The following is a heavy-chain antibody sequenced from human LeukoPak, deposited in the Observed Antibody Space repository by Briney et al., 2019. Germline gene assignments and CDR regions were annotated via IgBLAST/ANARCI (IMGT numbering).Heavy chain of an antibody. CDR1: GFTFDDYA. Sequence: GGSLRLSRAASGFTFDDYAMHWVRQAPGKGLEWVSLISGDGGSTYYADSVKGRFTISRDNSKNTLYLQMNSLRAEDTAVYYCAKSYDFWSGYSSHWGQGTLVTVSS. V-gene: IGHV3-43*02. J-gene: IGHJ4*02. CDR3: AKSYDFWSGYSSH. D-gene: IGHD3-3*01. CDR2: ISGDGGST.